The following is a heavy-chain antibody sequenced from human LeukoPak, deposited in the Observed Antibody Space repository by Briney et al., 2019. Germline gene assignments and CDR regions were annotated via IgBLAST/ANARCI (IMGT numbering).Heavy chain of an antibody. J-gene: IGHJ4*02. D-gene: IGHD2-2*01. CDR1: GFTFSSYS. Sequence: GGSLRLSCAASGFTFSSYSMNWVRQAPGKGLEWVSSISSSSSYIYYADSVKGRFTISRDNAKNSLYLQMNSLRAEDTAVYYCARDSHIVVVPAAPRPIDYWGQGTLVTVSS. V-gene: IGHV3-21*01. CDR3: ARDSHIVVVPAAPRPIDY. CDR2: ISSSSSYI.